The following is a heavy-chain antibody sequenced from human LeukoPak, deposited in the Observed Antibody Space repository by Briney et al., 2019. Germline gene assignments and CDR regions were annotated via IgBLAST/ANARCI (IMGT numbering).Heavy chain of an antibody. CDR1: GFTFSSYW. D-gene: IGHD2-2*01. CDR3: ARDPSEPAAMYYYYYMDV. V-gene: IGHV3-7*01. J-gene: IGHJ6*03. Sequence: HPGGSLRLSCAASGFTFSSYWMSWVRQAPGKGLEWVANIKQDGSEKYYVDSVKGRFTISRDNAKNSLYLQMNSLRAEDTAVYYCARDPSEPAAMYYYYYMDVWGKGTTVTVSS. CDR2: IKQDGSEK.